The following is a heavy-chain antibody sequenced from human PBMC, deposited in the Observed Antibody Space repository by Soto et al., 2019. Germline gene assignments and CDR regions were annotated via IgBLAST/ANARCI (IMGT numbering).Heavy chain of an antibody. V-gene: IGHV1-69*01. CDR1: GGTFSSYA. J-gene: IGHJ4*02. D-gene: IGHD3-9*01. CDR3: AEGAYYDILTCYPTGSFDY. Sequence: QVQLVQSGAEVKKPGSSVKVSCKASGGTFSSYAISWVRQAPGQGLEWMGGIIPIFGTANYAQKFQGRVTITADESTSTAYMELSSLRSEDTAVYSSAEGAYYDILTCYPTGSFDYWGQGTLVTVSS. CDR2: IIPIFGTA.